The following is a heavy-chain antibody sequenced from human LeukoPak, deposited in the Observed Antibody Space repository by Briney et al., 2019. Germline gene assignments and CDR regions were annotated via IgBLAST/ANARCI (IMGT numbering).Heavy chain of an antibody. CDR1: AFTFSSNA. CDR2: ISSNGAST. CDR3: VKGLGYNDSSDTFDY. V-gene: IGHV3-64D*06. D-gene: IGHD3-22*01. Sequence: GRSLTLSCSAAAFTFSSNAMQCVRQAPGKGLEYVSAISSNGASTYYAYSVKGTFTISRANTKTTLYRQMSRLRAEDTAVCYCVKGLGYNDSSDTFDYWGQGTLVTVSS. J-gene: IGHJ4*02.